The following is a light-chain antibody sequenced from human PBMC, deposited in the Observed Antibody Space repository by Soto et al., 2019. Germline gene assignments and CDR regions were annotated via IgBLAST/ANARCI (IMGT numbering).Light chain of an antibody. J-gene: IGKJ1*01. Sequence: EIVMTQSPATLSVSPGERATLSCRASQSLSGNLAWYQQKPGQAPRLLIYRASTRATGVPARFGASGSGTEFTLTISSLQSEDSAVYYCHQYSNWPPWTFGPGTKVEIK. V-gene: IGKV3-15*01. CDR1: QSLSGN. CDR3: HQYSNWPPWT. CDR2: RAS.